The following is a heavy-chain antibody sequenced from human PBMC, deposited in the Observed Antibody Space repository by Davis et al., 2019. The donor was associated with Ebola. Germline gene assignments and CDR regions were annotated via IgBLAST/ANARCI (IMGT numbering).Heavy chain of an antibody. CDR1: GGSISSYY. CDR3: ARGIRGGWYSFWFDP. J-gene: IGHJ5*02. D-gene: IGHD6-19*01. V-gene: IGHV4-59*01. Sequence: MPSETLSLTCPVPGGSISSYYWSWIRQPPGKGLEWIGYIHYSGSTNYNPSLKSRVTISVDTSKNQFSLKLSSVTAADTAVYYCARGIRGGWYSFWFDPWGQGTLVTVSS. CDR2: IHYSGST.